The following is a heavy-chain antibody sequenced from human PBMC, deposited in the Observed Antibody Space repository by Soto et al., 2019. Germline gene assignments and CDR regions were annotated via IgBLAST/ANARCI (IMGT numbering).Heavy chain of an antibody. V-gene: IGHV3-11*04. CDR2: ISSSGSTI. D-gene: IGHD2-2*01. CDR1: GFTFSDYY. Sequence: GGSLRLSCAASGFTFSDYYMSWIRQAPGKGLEWVSYISSSGSTIYYADSVKGRFTISRDNAKNSLYLQMNSLRAEDTAVYYCARLHGYCISSSCHGHYAMDVWGQGTTVTVSS. J-gene: IGHJ6*02. CDR3: ARLHGYCISSSCHGHYAMDV.